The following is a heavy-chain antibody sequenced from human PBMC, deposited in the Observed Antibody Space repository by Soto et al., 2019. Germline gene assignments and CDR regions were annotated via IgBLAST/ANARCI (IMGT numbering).Heavy chain of an antibody. J-gene: IGHJ4*02. CDR3: ARDAMRGGDLEN. CDR1: GFTFNKFW. CDR2: IKSDGSEI. Sequence: PGGSLRLSCAASGFTFNKFWMDWVRQAPGKGLEWVANIKSDGSEIYSVDSVKGRFTISRDNAKNSLYLQMNSLRPEDTAVYYCARDAMRGGDLENWGQGTLVTVSS. V-gene: IGHV3-7*01. D-gene: IGHD3-16*01.